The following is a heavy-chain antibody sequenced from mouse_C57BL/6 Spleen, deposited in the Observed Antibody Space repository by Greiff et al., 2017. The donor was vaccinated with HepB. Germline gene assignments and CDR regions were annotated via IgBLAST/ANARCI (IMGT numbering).Heavy chain of an antibody. CDR2: IFPGSGSN. CDR3: ARGNSLITTEVATDY. Sequence: VQLQESGAELMKPGASVKLSCKATGYTFTGYWIEWVKQRPGHGLEWIGEIFPGSGSNNYNEKFKGKATITADTSSNTAYMQLSSLTTEDSAIYYCARGNSLITTEVATDYWGQGTTLTVSS. CDR1: GYTFTGYW. J-gene: IGHJ2*01. D-gene: IGHD1-1*01. V-gene: IGHV1-9*01.